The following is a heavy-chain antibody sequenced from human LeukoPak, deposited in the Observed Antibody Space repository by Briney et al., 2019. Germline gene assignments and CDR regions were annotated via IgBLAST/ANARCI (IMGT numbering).Heavy chain of an antibody. V-gene: IGHV3-66*01. CDR1: GFTVSSNY. Sequence: GGSLRLSRAASGFTVSSNYMSWVRQAPGKGLEWVSVIYSGGSTYYADSVKGRFTISRDNSKNTLYLQMNSLRAEDTAVYYCARGGVLQIAYDAFDIWGQGTMVTVSS. J-gene: IGHJ3*02. CDR2: IYSGGST. CDR3: ARGGVLQIAYDAFDI. D-gene: IGHD3-10*01.